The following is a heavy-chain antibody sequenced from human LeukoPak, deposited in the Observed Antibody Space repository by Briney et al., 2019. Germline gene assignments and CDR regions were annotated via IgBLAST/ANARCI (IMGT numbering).Heavy chain of an antibody. CDR3: ARDPYSGGYGDYYYYYMDL. Sequence: GGSLRLSCAASGFTFSTYNMNWVRQAPGKGLEWVSSITSSSTYIYYADSVKGRFTISRDNAKNSLYLQMNSQRAEDTAVYYCARDPYSGGYGDYYYYYMDLWGQGTTVTISS. J-gene: IGHJ6*03. D-gene: IGHD1-26*01. CDR1: GFTFSTYN. CDR2: ITSSSTYI. V-gene: IGHV3-21*01.